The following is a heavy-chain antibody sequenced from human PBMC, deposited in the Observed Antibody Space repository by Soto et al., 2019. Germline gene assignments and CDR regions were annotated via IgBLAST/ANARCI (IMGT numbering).Heavy chain of an antibody. J-gene: IGHJ4*02. CDR1: GFTFSDHY. CDR2: IRKKVNSYTT. CDR3: AIWWAVAGCYDY. D-gene: IGHD6-19*01. V-gene: IGHV3-72*01. Sequence: EVQLVESGGGLVQPGGSLTLSCAASGFTFSDHYMDWVRQAPGKGLEWVGRIRKKVNSYTTEYASSVKGRFTISREDSTNSLYLQMNSLRSEDTAVYYCAIWWAVAGCYDYWGQGPLVSVSS.